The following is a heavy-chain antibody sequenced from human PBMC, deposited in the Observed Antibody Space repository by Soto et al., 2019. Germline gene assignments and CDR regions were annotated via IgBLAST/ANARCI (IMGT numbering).Heavy chain of an antibody. Sequence: GGTLRLSCAASGFPFSSYGMHWVRQAPGKGLEWVAHISYDGSNKHYTDSVKGRFTISRDNSKNTLYLQMNSLRAEDTAVYYCARDSSSGWYRLGYYYYGMDVWGQGT. CDR3: ARDSSSGWYRLGYYYYGMDV. CDR2: ISYDGSNK. D-gene: IGHD6-19*01. J-gene: IGHJ6*02. V-gene: IGHV3-33*05. CDR1: GFPFSSYG.